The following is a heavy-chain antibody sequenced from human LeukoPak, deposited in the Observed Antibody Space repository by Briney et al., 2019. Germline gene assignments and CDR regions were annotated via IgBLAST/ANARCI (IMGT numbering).Heavy chain of an antibody. D-gene: IGHD2-15*01. CDR3: VKRYCSGGSCYQFDY. J-gene: IGHJ4*02. CDR1: GFTFGNYA. V-gene: IGHV3-64D*09. Sequence: QAGGSLRLSCSASGFTFGNYAMHWVRQAPGKGLEYVSAISSNGANTYYADSVKGRVTISRDNSKNPLFLQLSSLRVEDTAVYYCVKRYCSGGSCYQFDYWGQGTLVIVSS. CDR2: ISSNGANT.